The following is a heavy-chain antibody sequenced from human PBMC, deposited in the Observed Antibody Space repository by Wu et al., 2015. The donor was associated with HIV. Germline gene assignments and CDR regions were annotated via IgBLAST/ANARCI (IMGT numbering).Heavy chain of an antibody. D-gene: IGHD3-22*01. V-gene: IGHV1-2*02. CDR2: INPNSGGT. J-gene: IGHJ6*02. Sequence: QVQLVQSGAEVKKPGASVKVSCKASGYTFTGYYMHWVRQAPGQGLEWMGWINPNSGGTNYAQKFQGRVTMTRDTSISTAYMELSRLRSDDTAVYYCARKGVVVITTDYYYGMDVWGQGTTVTVSS. CDR1: GYTFTGYY. CDR3: ARKGVVVITTDYYYGMDV.